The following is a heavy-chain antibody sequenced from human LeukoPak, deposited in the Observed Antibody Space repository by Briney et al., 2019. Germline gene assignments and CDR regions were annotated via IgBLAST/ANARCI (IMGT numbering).Heavy chain of an antibody. V-gene: IGHV5-51*01. CDR1: GYSFSTYW. CDR3: ARLLDILTGNSFDS. Sequence: HGESLKISCKGSGYSFSTYWIGWVRQMHGKGLEWMGIVYPGDSDTTYSPSFQGQVTISVDKSISTAYLQWSSLKASDTAMYYCARLLDILTGNSFDSWGQGTLVTVSS. J-gene: IGHJ5*01. CDR2: VYPGDSDT. D-gene: IGHD3-9*01.